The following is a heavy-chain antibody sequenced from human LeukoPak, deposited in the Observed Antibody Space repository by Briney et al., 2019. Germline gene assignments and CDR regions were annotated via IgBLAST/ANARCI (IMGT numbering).Heavy chain of an antibody. D-gene: IGHD3-3*01. CDR2: IYPGDSDT. V-gene: IGHV5-51*01. CDR1: GYSVTSYW. CDR3: ARWYYDFWSGPDYYYYYYMDV. J-gene: IGHJ6*03. Sequence: GESLKISCKGSGYSVTSYWIGWVRQMPGKGLEWMGIIYPGDSDTRYSPSFQGQVTISADKSISTAYLQWSSLKASDTAMYYCARWYYDFWSGPDYYYYYYMDVWGKGTTVTVSS.